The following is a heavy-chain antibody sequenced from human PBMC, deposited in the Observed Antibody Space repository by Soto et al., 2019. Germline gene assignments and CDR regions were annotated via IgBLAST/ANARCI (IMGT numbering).Heavy chain of an antibody. Sequence: GGSLRLSCADSGFAFSDYYMSWIRRAPGKGLEWVSYISSSGDIIYYADSVKGRFTISRDNAKNSLYLQMNSLRAEDTAVYYCARDLGYYDSSGYFDYWGQGTLVTVSS. CDR3: ARDLGYYDSSGYFDY. J-gene: IGHJ4*02. CDR1: GFAFSDYY. D-gene: IGHD3-22*01. CDR2: ISSSGDII. V-gene: IGHV3-11*01.